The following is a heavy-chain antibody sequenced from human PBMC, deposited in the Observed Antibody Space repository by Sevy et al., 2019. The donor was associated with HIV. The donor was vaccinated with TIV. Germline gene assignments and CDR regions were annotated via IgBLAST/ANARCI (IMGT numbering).Heavy chain of an antibody. CDR1: GFTFRSYS. CDR3: ARPTSGLSEYEPLDNARFYGMDV. CDR2: ITSSSSFI. Sequence: GGSLRLSCAASGFTFRSYSMNWVRQAPGRGLEWVSSITSSSSFIFYADSVKGQFTISRDNAKNSLFLQMNSLRAEETAVYYCARPTSGLSEYEPLDNARFYGMDVWGQGTTVTVSS. J-gene: IGHJ6*02. V-gene: IGHV3-21*01. D-gene: IGHD1-20*01.